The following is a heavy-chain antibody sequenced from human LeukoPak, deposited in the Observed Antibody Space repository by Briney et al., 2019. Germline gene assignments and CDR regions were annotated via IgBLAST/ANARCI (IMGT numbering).Heavy chain of an antibody. CDR2: LNPYTGST. CDR3: ARESFSGSGGLNWFAP. D-gene: IGHD3-10*01. J-gene: IGHJ5*02. CDR1: RYTFTGDY. V-gene: IGHV1-2*02. Sequence: VASVKVSCKVSRYTFTGDYIHWVRQAPGQGLEWMGGLNPYTGSTNYAQKFQARVIMTRDTSINTAYMELRRLRYDDTAMYFCARESFSGSGGLNWFAPWGQGTLVTVSA.